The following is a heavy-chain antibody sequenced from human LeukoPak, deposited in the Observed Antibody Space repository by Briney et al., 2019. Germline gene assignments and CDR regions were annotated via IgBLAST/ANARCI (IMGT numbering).Heavy chain of an antibody. Sequence: GGSLRLSCTASRFIFSNYWMSWVRQAPGKGLEWVANINQDGSEKYYVDSVKGRFTISRDNAKNSLYLQMNSLRAEDTAVYYCARETYYGSGSYSDFALDYWGQGTLVTVSS. CDR2: INQDGSEK. CDR3: ARETYYGSGSYSDFALDY. D-gene: IGHD3-10*01. J-gene: IGHJ4*02. V-gene: IGHV3-7*01. CDR1: RFIFSNYW.